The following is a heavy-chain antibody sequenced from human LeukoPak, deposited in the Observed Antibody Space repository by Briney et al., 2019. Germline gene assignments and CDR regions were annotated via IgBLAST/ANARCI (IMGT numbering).Heavy chain of an antibody. CDR2: ISAYNGNT. D-gene: IGHD3-10*01. CDR1: GYTFTSYG. J-gene: IGHJ4*02. CDR3: ARGGTMVRGVIISSFDY. Sequence: ASVKVSCKASGYTFTSYGISWVRQAPGQGLEWMGWISAYNGNTNYAQKLQGRVTMTTDTSTGTAYMELRSLRSDDTAVYYCARGGTMVRGVIISSFDYWGQGTLVTVSS. V-gene: IGHV1-18*01.